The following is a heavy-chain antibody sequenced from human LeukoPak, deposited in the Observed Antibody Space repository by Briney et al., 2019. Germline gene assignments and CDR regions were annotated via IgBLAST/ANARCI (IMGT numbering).Heavy chain of an antibody. D-gene: IGHD6-13*01. J-gene: IGHJ4*02. V-gene: IGHV4-61*02. CDR2: IYSSGNT. CDR1: GDSISSSRHY. CDR3: ARRRSSSWRGGIDY. Sequence: SQTLSLTCTVSGDSISSSRHYWSWIRQPAGKELEWIGRIYSSGNTNYNPSLKSRVTISLDTSKNQFSLKLSSVTAADTAVYYCARRRSSSWRGGIDYWGQGTLVTVSS.